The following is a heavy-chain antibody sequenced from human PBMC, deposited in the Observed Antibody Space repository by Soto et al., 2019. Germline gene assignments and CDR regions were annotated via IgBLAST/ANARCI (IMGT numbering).Heavy chain of an antibody. CDR1: GGSLSSDNFF. D-gene: IGHD1-26*01. J-gene: IGHJ3*02. Sequence: QVQLQESGPGLVKPSQTLSVTCTVSGGSLSSDNFFWSWVRQHPERGLEWVGYIYHTGAAYYNPSLNSRLTISLVTSKNRFSLSLISVTAADAAVYDCAREVISPATSEAFDIWGQGTMVTVSS. CDR3: AREVISPATSEAFDI. V-gene: IGHV4-31*03. CDR2: IYHTGAA.